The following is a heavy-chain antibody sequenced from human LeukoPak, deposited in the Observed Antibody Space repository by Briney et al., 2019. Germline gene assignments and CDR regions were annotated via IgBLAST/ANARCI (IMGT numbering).Heavy chain of an antibody. CDR2: IIPIFGTA. Sequence: ASVKVSCKASGGTFISYAISWVRQAPGQGLEWMGGIIPIFGTANYAQKSQGRVTITADESTSTAYMELSGLRSEDTAVYYCARGRGVGSSWPYRGQGTLVTVSS. V-gene: IGHV1-69*13. J-gene: IGHJ4*02. CDR3: ARGRGVGSSWPY. CDR1: GGTFISYA. D-gene: IGHD6-13*01.